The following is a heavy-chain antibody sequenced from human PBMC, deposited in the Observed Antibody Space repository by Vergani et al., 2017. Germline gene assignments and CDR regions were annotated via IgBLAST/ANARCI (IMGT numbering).Heavy chain of an antibody. Sequence: QVQLVESGGGVVQPGRSLRLSCAASGFTFSSYGMHWVRQAPGKGLEWVAVIWYDGSNKYYADSVKGRITISRDNSKNTLYLKMNSLRAEDTAVYYCARDPDGSGSYPDYWGQGTLVTVSS. D-gene: IGHD3-10*01. CDR2: IWYDGSNK. V-gene: IGHV3-33*01. CDR1: GFTFSSYG. J-gene: IGHJ4*02. CDR3: ARDPDGSGSYPDY.